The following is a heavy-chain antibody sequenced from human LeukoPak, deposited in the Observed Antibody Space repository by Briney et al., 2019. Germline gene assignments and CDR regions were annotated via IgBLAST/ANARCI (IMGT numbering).Heavy chain of an antibody. CDR2: LYYSGST. CDR3: ARHVVGASYYFDY. Sequence: SETLSLTCTVSGGSFSTNSNYWGWIRQPPGKGLEWIGRLYYSGSTYYNPSLKSRVTISVDTSKNQFSLKLSSVTAADTAVYYCARHVVGASYYFDYWGQGTLVTVSS. J-gene: IGHJ4*02. V-gene: IGHV4-39*01. D-gene: IGHD4/OR15-4a*01. CDR1: GGSFSTNSNY.